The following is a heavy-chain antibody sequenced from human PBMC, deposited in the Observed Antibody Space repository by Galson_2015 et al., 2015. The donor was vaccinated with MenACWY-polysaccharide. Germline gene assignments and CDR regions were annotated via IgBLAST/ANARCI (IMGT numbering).Heavy chain of an antibody. CDR2: IYYSGST. D-gene: IGHD2-21*01. CDR3: ARLLLY. V-gene: IGHV4-39*01. J-gene: IGHJ4*02. CDR1: GGSISSSSYY. Sequence: ETPSLTCTVSGGSISSSSYYWGWIRQPPGKGLEWIGSIYYSGSTYYNPSLKSRVTISVDTSKNQFSLKLSSVTAADTAVYYCARLLLYSGQGTLVTVSS.